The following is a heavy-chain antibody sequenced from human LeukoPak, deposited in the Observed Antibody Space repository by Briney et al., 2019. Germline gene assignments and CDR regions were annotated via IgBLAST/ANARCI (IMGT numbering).Heavy chain of an antibody. CDR2: IYPGDSET. V-gene: IGHV5-51*01. Sequence: GEALKISCKGSGYTFTYYWIAWLRQMPGKGLEWMGIIYPGDSETRYSPSFQGQVTISADRSISTAYLQWSSLKATDTAMYYCARRKGYGAYKSPEGDYWRQGTLVTVSS. J-gene: IGHJ4*02. CDR1: GYTFTYYW. D-gene: IGHD4-17*01. CDR3: ARRKGYGAYKSPEGDY.